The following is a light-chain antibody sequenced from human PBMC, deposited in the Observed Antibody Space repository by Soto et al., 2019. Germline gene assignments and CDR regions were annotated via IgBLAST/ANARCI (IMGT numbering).Light chain of an antibody. CDR2: SND. Sequence: QSALTQPPSASGAPGQRVIISCSGSTSNIGTNFVYWYHQLPGTAPKLLIYSNDQRPSGVPDRFSGPKSGTTASLVISGLRSEDEADYYCAAGDDSLNARVFGGGTKLTVL. CDR1: TSNIGTNF. V-gene: IGLV1-47*02. CDR3: AAGDDSLNARV. J-gene: IGLJ2*01.